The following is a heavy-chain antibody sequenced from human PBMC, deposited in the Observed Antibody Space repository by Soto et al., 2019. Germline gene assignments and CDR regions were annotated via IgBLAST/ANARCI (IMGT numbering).Heavy chain of an antibody. CDR2: IYWDGAS. V-gene: IGHV2-5*02. CDR1: GVSFTTTRRG. Sequence: QITLKEAGPTLVKPTETLTLTCTFSGVSFTTTRRGGGWTRQPPGTALEWLAIIYWDGASRYNPLLRRRLTLTEDTSKNQVVLTMTNMDPKDTATYYCAHRDSTGTTTYFDSWGQGIPVTVAS. D-gene: IGHD1-1*01. CDR3: AHRDSTGTTTYFDS. J-gene: IGHJ4*02.